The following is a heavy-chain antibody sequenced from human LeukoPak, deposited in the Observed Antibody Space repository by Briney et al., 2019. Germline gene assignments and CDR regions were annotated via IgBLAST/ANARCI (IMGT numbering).Heavy chain of an antibody. V-gene: IGHV3-7*01. CDR1: GFTFSDFW. J-gene: IGHJ4*02. CDR3: VRESRPGGAMGLYHNLDY. CDR2: IKEDGTEK. Sequence: GGSLRLSCAGSGFTFSDFWMTWVRQTAGKGLDLVANIKEDGTEKNLVDSVKGRFTISRDNTKNLLFLEMNNLRGDDTAIYYCVRESRPGGAMGLYHNLDYWGQGSLVAVSS. D-gene: IGHD1-1*01.